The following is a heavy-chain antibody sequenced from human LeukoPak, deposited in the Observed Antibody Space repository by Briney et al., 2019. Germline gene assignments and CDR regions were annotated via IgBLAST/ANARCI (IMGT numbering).Heavy chain of an antibody. CDR2: IKQDGSEK. CDR3: ASARDYPSFDY. D-gene: IGHD4-11*01. Sequence: GGSLRLSCAASGFTFSSYWMSWVRQAPGKGLEWVANIKQDGSEKYYVDSVKGRFTISRDNAKNSLYLQMNGLRAEDTAVYYCASARDYPSFDYWGQGTLVTVSS. CDR1: GFTFSSYW. J-gene: IGHJ4*02. V-gene: IGHV3-7*01.